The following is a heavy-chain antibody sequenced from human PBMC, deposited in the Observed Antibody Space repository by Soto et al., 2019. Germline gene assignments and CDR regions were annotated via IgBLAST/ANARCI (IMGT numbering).Heavy chain of an antibody. CDR1: GGSISGGGFY. J-gene: IGHJ4*02. CDR3: ARGSGYSYGPIDY. V-gene: IGHV4-31*03. Sequence: KASETLSLTCTVSGGSISGGGFYWTWIRHYPGEGLEWIGCIYYSGTTHYNPSLKSRITISIDPSNNRFSLQVRSVTAADTAVYYCARGSGYSYGPIDYWGQGTLVTV. D-gene: IGHD5-18*01. CDR2: IYYSGTT.